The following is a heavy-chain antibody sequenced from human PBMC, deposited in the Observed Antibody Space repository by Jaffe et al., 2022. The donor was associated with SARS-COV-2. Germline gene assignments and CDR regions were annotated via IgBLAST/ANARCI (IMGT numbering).Heavy chain of an antibody. V-gene: IGHV3-48*03. J-gene: IGHJ6*02. CDR3: ARDYLDFMYQLPSYGMDV. CDR1: GFTFSSYE. CDR2: ISSSGSTI. Sequence: EVQLVESGGGLVQPGGSLRLSCAASGFTFSSYEMNWVRQAPGKGLEWVSYISSSGSTIYYADSVKGRFTISRDNAKNSLYLQMNSLRAEDTAVYYCARDYLDFMYQLPSYGMDVWGQGTTVTVSS. D-gene: IGHD2-2*01.